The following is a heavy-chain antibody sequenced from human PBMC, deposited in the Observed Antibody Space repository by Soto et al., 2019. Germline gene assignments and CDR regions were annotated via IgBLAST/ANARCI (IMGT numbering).Heavy chain of an antibody. D-gene: IGHD6-13*01. J-gene: IGHJ4*02. CDR2: INAGNGNT. V-gene: IGHV1-3*01. Sequence: ASVKVSCKASGYTFTSYAMHWVRQAPGQRLEWMGWINAGNGNTKYSQKYQGRDTITKDTSASTAYMKLSSLRAEDTAVYYCARDSGAAAGPYPYWGQGTLVTVSS. CDR1: GYTFTSYA. CDR3: ARDSGAAAGPYPY.